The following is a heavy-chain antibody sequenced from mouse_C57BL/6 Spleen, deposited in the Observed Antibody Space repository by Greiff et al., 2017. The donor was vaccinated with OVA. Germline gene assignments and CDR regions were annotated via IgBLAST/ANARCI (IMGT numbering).Heavy chain of an antibody. CDR2: IDPETGGT. CDR1: GYTFTDYE. J-gene: IGHJ1*03. D-gene: IGHD2-3*01. Sequence: QVQLQQSGAELVRPGASVTLSCKASGYTFTDYEMHWVKQTPVHGLEWIGAIDPETGGTAYNQKFKGKAILTADKSSSTAYMELRSLTSEDAAVYYCTRSTYDGGDVWGTGTTVTVSS. V-gene: IGHV1-15*01. CDR3: TRSTYDGGDV.